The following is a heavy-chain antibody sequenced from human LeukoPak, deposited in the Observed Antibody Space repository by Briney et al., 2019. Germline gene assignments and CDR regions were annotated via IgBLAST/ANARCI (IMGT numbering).Heavy chain of an antibody. D-gene: IGHD3-22*01. J-gene: IGHJ4*02. CDR1: GGSFSGYY. V-gene: IGHV4-34*01. CDR3: ARVPLYYDSSALDY. Sequence: SETLSLTCAVYGGSFSGYYWSCIRQPPGKGLEWIGEINHSGSTNYNPSLKSRVTISVDTSKNQFSLKLSSVTAADTAVYYCARVPLYYDSSALDYWGQGTLVTVSS. CDR2: INHSGST.